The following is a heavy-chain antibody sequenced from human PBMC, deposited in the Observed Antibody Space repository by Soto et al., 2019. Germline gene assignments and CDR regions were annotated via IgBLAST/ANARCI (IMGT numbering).Heavy chain of an antibody. D-gene: IGHD6-19*01. CDR1: GFSFSSYA. CDR2: ISHDGINK. V-gene: IGHV3-30-3*01. J-gene: IGHJ5*02. Sequence: QVRLVESGGGVVQPGRSLRLSCTASGFSFSSYAMYWFRQPPGKGLEWVAVISHDGINKHYADSVKGRVTVSRDNSNHSLDLQLKSLCGEDTAMYYCARDIYSSDYFIKWFEPWGQGTLVTVSS. CDR3: ARDIYSSDYFIKWFEP.